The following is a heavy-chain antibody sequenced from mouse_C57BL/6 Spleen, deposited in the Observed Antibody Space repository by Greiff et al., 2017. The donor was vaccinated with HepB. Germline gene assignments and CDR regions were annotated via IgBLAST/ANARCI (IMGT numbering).Heavy chain of an antibody. V-gene: IGHV1-82*01. CDR2: IYPGDGDT. CDR1: GYAFSSSW. Sequence: QVQLKESGPELVKPGASVKISCKASGYAFSSSWMNWVKQRPGKGLEWIGRIYPGDGDTNYNGKFKGKATLTADKSSSTAYMQLSSLTSEDSAVYFCATHYYGNVYYAMDDWGQGTSVTVSS. CDR3: ATHYYGNVYYAMDD. D-gene: IGHD2-1*01. J-gene: IGHJ4*01.